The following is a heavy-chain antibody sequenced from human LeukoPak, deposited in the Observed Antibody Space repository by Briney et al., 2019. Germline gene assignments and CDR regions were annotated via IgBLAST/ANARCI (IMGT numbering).Heavy chain of an antibody. V-gene: IGHV1-69*01. CDR2: IIPIFGTA. CDR3: ARELGMGHFDY. D-gene: IGHD7-27*01. CDR1: GGTFSSYA. Sequence: SVKFSCKASGGTFSSYAISWVRQAPGQGLEWMGGIIPIFGTANYAQKFQGRVTITADESTSAAYMELSSLRSEDTAVYYCARELGMGHFDYWGQGTLVTVSS. J-gene: IGHJ4*02.